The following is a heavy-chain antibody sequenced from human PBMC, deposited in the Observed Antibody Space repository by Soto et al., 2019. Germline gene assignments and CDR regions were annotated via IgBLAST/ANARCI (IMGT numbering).Heavy chain of an antibody. CDR1: GFTFSSYA. CDR3: ARGPRSYAAHTVPFDY. CDR2: ISYDGSNK. J-gene: IGHJ4*02. D-gene: IGHD6-25*01. V-gene: IGHV3-30-3*01. Sequence: PGGSLRLSCAASGFTFSSYAMHWVRQAPGKGLEWVAVISYDGSNKYYADSVKGRFTISRDNSKNTLYLQMNSLRAEDTAVYYCARGPRSYAAHTVPFDYWGQGTLVTVSS.